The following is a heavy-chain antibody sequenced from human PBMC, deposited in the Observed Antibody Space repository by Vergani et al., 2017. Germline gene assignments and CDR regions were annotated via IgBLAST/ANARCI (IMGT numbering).Heavy chain of an antibody. CDR1: GFTFNHYA. Sequence: EVQLLESGGDLVQPGGSLRLSCAASGFTFNHYAMNWVRQAPGKGLEWVSGISGSGGSTYYAGSVKGRFTISRDSSNNTLYLQMNSLSAGDTAVYYCAKADPRRRGYDYLYYYHAMDVWGQGTTVTVSS. J-gene: IGHJ6*02. D-gene: IGHD5-12*01. V-gene: IGHV3-23*01. CDR3: AKADPRRRGYDYLYYYHAMDV. CDR2: ISGSGGST.